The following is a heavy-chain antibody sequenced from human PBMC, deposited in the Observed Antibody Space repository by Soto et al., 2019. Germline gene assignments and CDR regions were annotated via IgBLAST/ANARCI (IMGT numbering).Heavy chain of an antibody. D-gene: IGHD1-26*01. CDR1: GFTFKTHA. CDR3: GKDVGDYVPYYYGVDV. CDR2: IAYDGNEK. Sequence: VQLVESGGGVVQPGTSLRLSCAASGFTFKTHAMHWVRQAPGKGLEWMAVIAYDGNEKFYADSVKGRFTISRDNSKNALYLQINTLRNEDTAVYYCGKDVGDYVPYYYGVDVWGQGTTGTVAS. J-gene: IGHJ6*02. V-gene: IGHV3-30*18.